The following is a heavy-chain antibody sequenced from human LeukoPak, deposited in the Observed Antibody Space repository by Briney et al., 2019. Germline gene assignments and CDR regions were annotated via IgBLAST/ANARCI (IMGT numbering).Heavy chain of an antibody. V-gene: IGHV1-8*01. Sequence: GASVKVSCKASGYTFTSYDINWVQQATGQGLEWMGWMNPNSGNTGYAQKFQGRVTMTRNTSISTAYMELSGLRSEDTAVYYCARSPLEMATMVYWGQGTLVTVSS. CDR1: GYTFTSYD. CDR2: MNPNSGNT. J-gene: IGHJ4*02. CDR3: ARSPLEMATMVY. D-gene: IGHD5-24*01.